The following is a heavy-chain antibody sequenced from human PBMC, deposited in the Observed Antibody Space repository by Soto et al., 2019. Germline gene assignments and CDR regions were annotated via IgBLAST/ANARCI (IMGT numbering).Heavy chain of an antibody. CDR1: GFTLSSYA. CDR2: ISGSGGIT. Sequence: EVQLLESGGGLVQPGGSLRLSCATSGFTLSSYAMSWVRRAPGKGLEWVSAISGSGGITYYADSVKGRFTVSRDTSKNTLYRHMNSLRAEDTAAYYCANDYYDTSGYRGFFDYWGQGPLLSVSS. J-gene: IGHJ4*02. V-gene: IGHV3-23*01. CDR3: ANDYYDTSGYRGFFDY. D-gene: IGHD3-22*01.